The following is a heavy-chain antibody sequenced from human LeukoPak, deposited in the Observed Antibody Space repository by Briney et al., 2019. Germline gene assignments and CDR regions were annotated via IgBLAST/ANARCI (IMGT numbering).Heavy chain of an antibody. D-gene: IGHD3-22*01. CDR2: ISAYNGNT. Sequence: GASVKVSCKASGYTFTSYGISWVRQAPGQGLEWMGWISAYNGNTNYAQKLQGRVTMTTDTSTSTAYVELRSLRSDDTAVYYCARDWGYYDSSGYNYWGQGTLVTVSS. CDR3: ARDWGYYDSSGYNY. V-gene: IGHV1-18*01. CDR1: GYTFTSYG. J-gene: IGHJ4*02.